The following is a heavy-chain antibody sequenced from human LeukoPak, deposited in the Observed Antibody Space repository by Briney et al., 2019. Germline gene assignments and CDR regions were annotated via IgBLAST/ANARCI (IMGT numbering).Heavy chain of an antibody. CDR1: GGSISTYY. J-gene: IGHJ4*02. V-gene: IGHV4-59*05. Sequence: SETLSLTCIVSGGSISTYYWSWIRQPPGKGLEWIGSFYYSGSTYYNPSLKSRVTISVDTSKNHFSLKLSSVTAADTALYYCARLSRLGAIDYWGQGTLVTVSS. D-gene: IGHD4/OR15-4a*01. CDR2: FYYSGST. CDR3: ARLSRLGAIDY.